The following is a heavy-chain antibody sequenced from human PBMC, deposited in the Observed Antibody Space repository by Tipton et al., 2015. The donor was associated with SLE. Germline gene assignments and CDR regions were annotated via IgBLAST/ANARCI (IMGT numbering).Heavy chain of an antibody. Sequence: TLSLTCTVSGGSITSSSYHWAWIRQPPGKGLEWIGSLYYTGTTYYNPSLKSRVTISVDTSTNQFSLKLNSVTAADTAVYYCARLYGSSIDYWGQGTLVTASS. V-gene: IGHV4-39*07. J-gene: IGHJ4*02. CDR3: ARLYGSSIDY. CDR2: LYYTGTT. D-gene: IGHD1-26*01. CDR1: GGSITSSSYH.